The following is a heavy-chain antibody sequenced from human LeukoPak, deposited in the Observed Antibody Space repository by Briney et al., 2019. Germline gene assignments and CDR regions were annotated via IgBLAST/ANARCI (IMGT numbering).Heavy chain of an antibody. V-gene: IGHV3-9*01. Sequence: PGGSLRLSCAASGFTFDDYAMHWVRQAPGKGLEWVSGISWNSGSIGYADSVKGRFTISRDNAKNSLNLQMNSLRDEDTAVYYCARAEYSSFGGYWGQGTLVTVSS. CDR2: ISWNSGSI. CDR1: GFTFDDYA. CDR3: ARAEYSSFGGY. D-gene: IGHD6-6*01. J-gene: IGHJ4*02.